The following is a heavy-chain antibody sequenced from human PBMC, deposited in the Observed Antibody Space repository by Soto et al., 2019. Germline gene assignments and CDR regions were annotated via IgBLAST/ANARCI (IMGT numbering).Heavy chain of an antibody. J-gene: IGHJ4*02. Sequence: EVQLLESGGGLVQPGGSLRLSCAASGFTFSSYAMRWVRQAPVKGLEWVSAISGSGGSTYYADSVKGRFTISRDNSKNPLYLQMNSLIAAYTAVYYCSRRGSGSYSAYWGQGTLVTVSS. CDR2: ISGSGGST. CDR3: SRRGSGSYSAY. CDR1: GFTFSSYA. D-gene: IGHD1-26*01. V-gene: IGHV3-23*01.